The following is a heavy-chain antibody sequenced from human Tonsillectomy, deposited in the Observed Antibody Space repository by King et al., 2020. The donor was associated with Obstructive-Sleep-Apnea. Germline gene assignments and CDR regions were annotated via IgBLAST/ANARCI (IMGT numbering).Heavy chain of an antibody. D-gene: IGHD4-17*01. CDR2: IKSKSDGGAA. CDR1: GLTFTNAW. CDR3: TTDPGDFPDY. J-gene: IGHJ4*02. Sequence: VQLVQSGGGLVKPGESLRLSCAASGLTFTNAWMSWVPQTSGKRLEWVGRIKSKSDGGAADYAAPVTGRFTISRLDSRNTLYLQMNSLMIEDSGVYYCTTDPGDFPDYWGRGTLAT. V-gene: IGHV3-15*01.